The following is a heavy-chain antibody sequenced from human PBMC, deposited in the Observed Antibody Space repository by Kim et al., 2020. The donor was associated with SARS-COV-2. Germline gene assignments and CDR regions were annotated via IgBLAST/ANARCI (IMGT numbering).Heavy chain of an antibody. CDR1: GFTFSSYG. CDR3: AKDHWDAYNWMPFTSKLDY. Sequence: GGSLRLSCAASGFTFSSYGMHWVRQAPGKGLEWVAVISYDGSNKYYADSVKGRFTISRDNSKNTLYLQMNSLRAEDTAVYYCAKDHWDAYNWMPFTSKLDYWGQGTLVTVSS. D-gene: IGHD1-20*01. CDR2: ISYDGSNK. V-gene: IGHV3-30*18. J-gene: IGHJ4*02.